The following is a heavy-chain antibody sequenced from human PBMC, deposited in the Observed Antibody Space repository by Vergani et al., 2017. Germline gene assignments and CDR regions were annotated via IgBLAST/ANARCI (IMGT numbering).Heavy chain of an antibody. Sequence: QVQLQQWGAGLLKPSETLSLTCAVYGGSFSGYYWSWIRQPPGKGLEWIGEINHSGSTNYNPSLKSRVTISVDTSKNQFSLKLSSVTAADTAVYYCARVHYGSGRNEAFDIWGQGTMVTVSS. V-gene: IGHV4-34*01. CDR2: INHSGST. CDR1: GGSFSGYY. CDR3: ARVHYGSGRNEAFDI. D-gene: IGHD3-10*01. J-gene: IGHJ3*02.